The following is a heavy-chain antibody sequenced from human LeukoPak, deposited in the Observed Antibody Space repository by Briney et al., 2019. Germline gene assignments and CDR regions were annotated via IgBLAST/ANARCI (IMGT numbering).Heavy chain of an antibody. J-gene: IGHJ6*02. CDR1: GYTFTSYD. V-gene: IGHV1-8*01. CDR3: ARGGGPGLRLGPYYYYYSMDV. Sequence: ASVKVSCKASGYTFTSYDINWVRQATGQGLEWMGWMNPNSGNTGYAQKFQGRVTMTRNTSISTAYMELSSLRSEDTAVYYCARGGGPGLRLGPYYYYYSMDVWGQGTTVTVSS. CDR2: MNPNSGNT. D-gene: IGHD5-12*01.